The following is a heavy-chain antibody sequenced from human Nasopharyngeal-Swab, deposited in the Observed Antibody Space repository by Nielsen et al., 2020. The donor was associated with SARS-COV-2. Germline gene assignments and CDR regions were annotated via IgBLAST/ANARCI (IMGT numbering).Heavy chain of an antibody. CDR1: GYSFTSYW. Sequence: QVSCKGSGYSFTSYWIGWVRQMPAKGLEWMGIIYPGDSDTRYSPSFQGQVTISADKSISTAYLQWSSLKASDTAMYYCARRFKSSGYKSHPQDAFDIWGQGTMVTVSS. J-gene: IGHJ3*02. V-gene: IGHV5-51*01. CDR2: IYPGDSDT. D-gene: IGHD5-18*01. CDR3: ARRFKSSGYKSHPQDAFDI.